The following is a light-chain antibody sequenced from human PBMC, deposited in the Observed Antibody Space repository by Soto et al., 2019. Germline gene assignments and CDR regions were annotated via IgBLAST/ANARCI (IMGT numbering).Light chain of an antibody. CDR3: QSADSSNTYVV. CDR2: KDN. CDR1: ALPKQH. Sequence: SYELTQPPSVSVSPGLTATITCSGDALPKQHGYWYQQKPGQAPVLVIYKDNIRPSGIPERFSGSSSGTTVTLTISAVQAEDEADYYCQSADSSNTYVVFGGGTKLTVL. V-gene: IGLV3-25*03. J-gene: IGLJ2*01.